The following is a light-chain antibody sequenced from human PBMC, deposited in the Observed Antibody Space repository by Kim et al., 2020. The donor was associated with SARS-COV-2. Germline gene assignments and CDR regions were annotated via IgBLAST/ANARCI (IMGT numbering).Light chain of an antibody. CDR3: QQHGTTPPWT. Sequence: PGDRATLSCKASQSVSSNDLDWEQTKPGQAPRLLIYDSSSRVTGIPDRFSGSGSGTDFTLTISRLEPEDVAVYYCQQHGTTPPWTFGQGTKVDIK. V-gene: IGKV3-20*01. J-gene: IGKJ1*01. CDR2: DSS. CDR1: QSVSSND.